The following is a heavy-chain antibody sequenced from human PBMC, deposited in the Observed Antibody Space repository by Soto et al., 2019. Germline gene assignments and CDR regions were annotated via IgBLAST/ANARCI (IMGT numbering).Heavy chain of an antibody. CDR3: VYSPGYSYASY. J-gene: IGHJ4*02. Sequence: QITLKESGPTLVKPTQTLTLTCTFSGFSLSTSGVGVGWIRQPPGKALEWIALIYWDNDKRYRPSLKSRLTNTKETYKNQLDLTMNNMDPVDTATYYCVYSPGYSYASYWGQGALVTVSS. CDR1: GFSLSTSGVG. D-gene: IGHD5-18*01. V-gene: IGHV2-5*02. CDR2: IYWDNDK.